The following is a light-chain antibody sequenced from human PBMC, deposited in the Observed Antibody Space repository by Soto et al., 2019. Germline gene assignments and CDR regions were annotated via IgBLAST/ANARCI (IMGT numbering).Light chain of an antibody. Sequence: QSVLTQPASVSGSPGQSITISCTGTSSDVGGYNYVSWYQQHPGKAPKLMIYEVSNRPSGVSNRFSGSKSGNTASLTISGLQAEDEADYYCSSYTSSSTWFGGGTKLTVL. CDR1: SSDVGGYNY. CDR3: SSYTSSSTW. V-gene: IGLV2-14*01. CDR2: EVS. J-gene: IGLJ3*02.